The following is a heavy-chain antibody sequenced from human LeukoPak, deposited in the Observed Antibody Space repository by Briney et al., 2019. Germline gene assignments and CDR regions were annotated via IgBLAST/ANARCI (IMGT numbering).Heavy chain of an antibody. V-gene: IGHV3-11*01. CDR2: ISSSGSTT. CDR1: GFTFSDFY. Sequence: GGSLRLSCAASGFTFSDFYMSWIRQAPGKGLEWVSYISSSGSTTYYADSVKGRFTSSRDNAKNSLYLQMNSLRAEDTAVYYCARVAHLTGDTYDYWGQGTLVTVSS. D-gene: IGHD7-27*01. CDR3: ARVAHLTGDTYDY. J-gene: IGHJ4*02.